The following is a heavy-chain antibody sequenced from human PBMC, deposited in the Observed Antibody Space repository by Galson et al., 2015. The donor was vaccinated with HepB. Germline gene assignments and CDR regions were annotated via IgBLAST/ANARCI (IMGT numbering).Heavy chain of an antibody. CDR1: GGSISSGSYF. CDR3: AREVGSNNWNVLDY. V-gene: IGHV4-30-2*01. Sequence: TLSLTCAVTGGSISSGSYFWRGIRQPPGKGLEWIGYIYQSGSTYYNPSLKSRVTILGDRSKNQFPLKLSSVTAADTAVYYCAREVGSNNWNVLDYWGQGALVTVSS. J-gene: IGHJ4*02. D-gene: IGHD1-1*01. CDR2: IYQSGST.